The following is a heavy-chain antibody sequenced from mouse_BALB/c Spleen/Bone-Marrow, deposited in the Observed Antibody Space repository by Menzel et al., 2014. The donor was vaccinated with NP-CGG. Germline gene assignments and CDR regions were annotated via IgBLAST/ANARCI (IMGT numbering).Heavy chain of an antibody. CDR1: GYPFSSYW. CDR3: ARKYGDY. Sequence: VQLQQSGAELVRPGSSVKISCKASGYPFSSYWMSWVKQRPGQGLEWIGQIYPGDGETNYNGKFKGNATLTADKSSSTAYMQLISLTSEDSAVYFRARKYGDYWGQGTTLTVSS. D-gene: IGHD2-10*02. V-gene: IGHV1-80*01. J-gene: IGHJ2*01. CDR2: IYPGDGET.